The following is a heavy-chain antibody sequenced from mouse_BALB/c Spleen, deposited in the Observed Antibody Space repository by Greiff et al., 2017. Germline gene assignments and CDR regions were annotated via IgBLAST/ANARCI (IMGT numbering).Heavy chain of an antibody. Sequence: EVKLMESGGGLVKPGGSLKLSCAASGFAFSSYDMSWVRQTPEKRLEWVAYISSGGGSTYYPDTVKGRFTISRDNAKNTLYLQMSSLKSEDTAMYYCARQERNFDVWGAGTTVTVSS. V-gene: IGHV5-12-1*01. CDR1: GFAFSSYD. CDR3: ARQERNFDV. CDR2: ISSGGGST. J-gene: IGHJ1*01.